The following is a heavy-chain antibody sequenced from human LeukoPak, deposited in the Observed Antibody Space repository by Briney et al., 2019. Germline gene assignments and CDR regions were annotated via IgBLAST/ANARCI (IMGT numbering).Heavy chain of an antibody. Sequence: SVKVSCKASGGTFSSYAISWVRQAPGQGLEWMGGIIPIFGTANYAQKFQGRVTITTDESTSTAYMELSSLRSEDMAVYYCARGNSYDFWSGYYPFDYWGQGTLVTVSS. V-gene: IGHV1-69*05. CDR2: IIPIFGTA. CDR3: ARGNSYDFWSGYYPFDY. CDR1: GGTFSSYA. D-gene: IGHD3-3*01. J-gene: IGHJ4*02.